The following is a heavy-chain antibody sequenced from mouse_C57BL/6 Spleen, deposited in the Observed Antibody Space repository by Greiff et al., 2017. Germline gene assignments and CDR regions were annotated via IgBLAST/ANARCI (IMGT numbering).Heavy chain of an antibody. V-gene: IGHV1-69*01. CDR1: GYTFTSYW. CDR2: IDPSDSYT. J-gene: IGHJ2*01. CDR3: ARKGTGTFDY. Sequence: VQLQQSGAELVMPGASVKLSCKASGYTFTSYWMHWVKQRPGQGLEWIGEIDPSDSYTNYNQRVKGKSTLTVDKSSSTAYMQLSSLTSEDSAVYYCARKGTGTFDYWGQGTTLTVSS. D-gene: IGHD4-1*01.